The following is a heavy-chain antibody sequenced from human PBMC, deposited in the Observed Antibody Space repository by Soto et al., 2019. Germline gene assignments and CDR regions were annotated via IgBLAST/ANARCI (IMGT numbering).Heavy chain of an antibody. J-gene: IGHJ6*02. CDR2: IYPGDSDT. CDR3: TRLHYGARSVYYCYRIDG. V-gene: IGHV5-51*01. CDR1: WHSFSGYM. D-gene: IGHD3-10*01. Sequence: GADQKPSCRVCWHSFSGYMRGWVRSLPGKGLEWMGIIYPGDSDTRYSPSCQGQVTISADKSISTAYLQWSSLKSSDTAMYDYTRLHYGARSVYYCYRIDGWGQGTRVTVSS.